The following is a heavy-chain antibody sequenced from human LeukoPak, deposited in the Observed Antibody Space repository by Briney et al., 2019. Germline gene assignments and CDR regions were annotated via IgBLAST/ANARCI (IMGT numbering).Heavy chain of an antibody. D-gene: IGHD6-13*01. CDR2: IASDGSST. CDR1: GFTFSSYW. CDR3: AKGIAKDY. V-gene: IGHV3-74*01. J-gene: IGHJ4*02. Sequence: PGGSLRLSCAASGFTFSSYWMNWVRQAPGKGLVWVSRIASDGSSTTYADSVKGRFSISRDNAKNTLYLQMNSLRAEDTALYYCAKGIAKDYWGQGTLVTVSS.